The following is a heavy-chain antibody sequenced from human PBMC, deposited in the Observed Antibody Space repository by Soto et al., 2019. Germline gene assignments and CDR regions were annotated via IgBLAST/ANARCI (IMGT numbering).Heavy chain of an antibody. CDR2: ISSSGSTI. Sequence: QVQLVESGGGLVKPGGSLRLSCAASGFTFSDYYMSWIRQAPGKGPEWVSYISSSGSTINYADSVKGRFTISRDNARDSPVLQMKRPRVDGTALFYRGRSPGRGRVSRPGTAFDIWGQGTMVTVSS. CDR3: GRSPGRGRVSRPGTAFDI. CDR1: GFTFSDYY. D-gene: IGHD6-13*01. J-gene: IGHJ3*02. V-gene: IGHV3-11*01.